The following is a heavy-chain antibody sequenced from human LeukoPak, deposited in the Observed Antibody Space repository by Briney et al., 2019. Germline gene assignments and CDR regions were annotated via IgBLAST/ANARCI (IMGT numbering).Heavy chain of an antibody. CDR3: ARDTPHCDFWRPKGWFDP. Sequence: GGSLRLSCAASGFTFSDYYMSWIRQAPGKGLEWVSSISSSGNTIYYADSVKGRFTISRDNAKNSLYLQMNSPRAEDTAVYYCARDTPHCDFWRPKGWFDPWGQGTLVTVSS. CDR2: ISSSGNTI. D-gene: IGHD3-3*01. CDR1: GFTFSDYY. V-gene: IGHV3-11*04. J-gene: IGHJ5*02.